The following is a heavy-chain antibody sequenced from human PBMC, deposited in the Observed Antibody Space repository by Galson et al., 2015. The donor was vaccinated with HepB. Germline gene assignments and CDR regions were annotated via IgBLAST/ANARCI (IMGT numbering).Heavy chain of an antibody. J-gene: IGHJ4*02. CDR1: GYIFSNYG. CDR3: ARVTRQYYYDSSGPWGPCDY. D-gene: IGHD3-22*01. CDR2: ISVHNGNT. V-gene: IGHV1-18*04. Sequence: SVKVSCKASGYIFSNYGISWVRQAPGQGPEWMGWISVHNGNTNYAQKIQGRVTMTTDTSTKTAYMELRSLRSDDTAVYYCARVTRQYYYDSSGPWGPCDYWGQGTLVTVSS.